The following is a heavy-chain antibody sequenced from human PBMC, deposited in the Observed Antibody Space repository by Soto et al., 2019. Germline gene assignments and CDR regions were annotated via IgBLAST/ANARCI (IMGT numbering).Heavy chain of an antibody. CDR1: GESFSGYY. V-gene: IGHV4-34*01. Sequence: QVQLQQWGAGLLKPSETLSLTCAIYGESFSGYYCSWARQSPGKGLEWIGEIHPSGSTNYNPSLKGRVTISLDTSKNQFSLKLSSVTAADTAVYYCARYNSGSLKGHDYWGQGTLVTVSS. J-gene: IGHJ4*02. CDR3: ARYNSGSLKGHDY. CDR2: IHPSGST. D-gene: IGHD3-10*01.